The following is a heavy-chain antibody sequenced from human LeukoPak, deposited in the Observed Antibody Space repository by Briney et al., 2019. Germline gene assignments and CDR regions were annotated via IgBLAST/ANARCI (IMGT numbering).Heavy chain of an antibody. J-gene: IGHJ4*02. Sequence: PSETLSLTCTVSGGSINNYYWSWVRQPAGKGLEWIGRVYSSGNTHYNPSLQSRVTISVDTSKNQFSLKLSSVTAADTAVYYCARTSITAATFFDYWGQGTLVTVSS. CDR3: ARTSITAATFFDY. CDR2: VYSSGNT. D-gene: IGHD1-26*01. V-gene: IGHV4-4*07. CDR1: GGSINNYY.